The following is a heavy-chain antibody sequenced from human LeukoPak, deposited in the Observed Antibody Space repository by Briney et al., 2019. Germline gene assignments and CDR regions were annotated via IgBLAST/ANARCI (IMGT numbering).Heavy chain of an antibody. V-gene: IGHV4-59*01. CDR2: IYYSGST. D-gene: IGHD4-17*01. J-gene: IGHJ4*02. Sequence: SETLSLTCTVSGGSISSYYWNWIRQPPGKGLEWIGYIYYSGSTNYNPSLKSRVTISVDTSKNQFSLKLSSVTAADTAVYYCARDLGYGDPFDYWGQGTLVTVSS. CDR1: GGSISSYY. CDR3: ARDLGYGDPFDY.